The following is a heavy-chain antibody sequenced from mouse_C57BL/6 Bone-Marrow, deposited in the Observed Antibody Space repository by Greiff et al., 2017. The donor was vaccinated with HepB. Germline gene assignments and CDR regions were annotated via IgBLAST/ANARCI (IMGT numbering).Heavy chain of an antibody. Sequence: EVQRVESGGDLVKPGGSLKLSCAASGFTFSSYGMSWVRQTPDKRLEWVATISSGGSNTYYPDSVKGRFTISRDKAKNTLYLQMSSLKSEDTAMYYCARRGHYYAMDYWGQGTSVTVSS. J-gene: IGHJ4*01. CDR3: ARRGHYYAMDY. CDR2: ISSGGSNT. D-gene: IGHD3-3*01. CDR1: GFTFSSYG. V-gene: IGHV5-6*01.